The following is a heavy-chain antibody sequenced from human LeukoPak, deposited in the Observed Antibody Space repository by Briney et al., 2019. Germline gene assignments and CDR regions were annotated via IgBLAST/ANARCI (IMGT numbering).Heavy chain of an antibody. CDR3: ARMEYQLLYYFDY. CDR1: GFTFSSYW. CDR2: IKQDGSEK. Sequence: QSGGSLRLSCAASGFTFSSYWMSWVRQAPGKGLEWVANIKQDGSEKYYVDSVKGRFTISRDNAKNSLYLQMSSLRAEDTAVYYCARMEYQLLYYFDYWGQGTLVTVSS. J-gene: IGHJ4*02. V-gene: IGHV3-7*01. D-gene: IGHD2-2*01.